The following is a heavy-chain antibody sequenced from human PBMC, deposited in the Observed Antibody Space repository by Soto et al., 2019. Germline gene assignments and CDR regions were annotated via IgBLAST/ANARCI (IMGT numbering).Heavy chain of an antibody. CDR2: IYYSGRT. V-gene: IGHV4-31*03. Sequence: SETLSLTCTVSGVSISIGGYYWSWIRQHPGKGLEWIGNIYYSGRTYYNPSLKSRVILSVHTSKNHFSLTLRSVTAADSAMYYCASVIGGHFEYYFDFWGQGALVTVSS. D-gene: IGHD2-21*02. J-gene: IGHJ4*02. CDR1: GVSISIGGYY. CDR3: ASVIGGHFEYYFDF.